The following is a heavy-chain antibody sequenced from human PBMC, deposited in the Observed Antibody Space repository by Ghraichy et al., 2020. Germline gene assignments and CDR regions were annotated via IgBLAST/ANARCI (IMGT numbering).Heavy chain of an antibody. CDR1: GGSFSGYY. CDR3: ARLAPDIVVVVAATYFDY. D-gene: IGHD2-15*01. CDR2: INHSGST. Sequence: SETLSLTCAVYGGSFSGYYWSWIRQPPGKGLEWIGEINHSGSTNYNPSLKSRVTISVDTSKNQFSLKLSSVTAADTAVYYCARLAPDIVVVVAATYFDYWGQGTLVTVSS. J-gene: IGHJ4*02. V-gene: IGHV4-34*01.